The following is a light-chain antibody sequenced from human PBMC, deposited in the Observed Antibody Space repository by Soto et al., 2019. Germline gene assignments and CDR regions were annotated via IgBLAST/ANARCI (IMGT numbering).Light chain of an antibody. Sequence: EIVLTQSPATLSLLPGERATLSCRASQSVGTSVAWYQYKAGQAPRLLLYDASNRATGIPARFGGSGSGTDLSLTISSLEPEDFAVDYCQQRSRWITFGQGTRLE. CDR2: DAS. CDR3: QQRSRWIT. J-gene: IGKJ5*01. V-gene: IGKV3-11*01. CDR1: QSVGTS.